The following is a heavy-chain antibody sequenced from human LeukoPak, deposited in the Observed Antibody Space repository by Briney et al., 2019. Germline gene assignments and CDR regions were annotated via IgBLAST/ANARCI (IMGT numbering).Heavy chain of an antibody. CDR2: ISYDGSNK. D-gene: IGHD6-13*01. Sequence: GGSLRLSCAASGFTFSSYAMHWVRQAPGKGLEWVAVISYDGSNKYYADSVKGRFTISRDNSKNTLYLQMNSLRAEDTAVYYCAEGGYSSSWYFQHWGQGTLVTVSS. CDR3: AEGGYSSSWYFQH. V-gene: IGHV3-30*04. CDR1: GFTFSSYA. J-gene: IGHJ1*01.